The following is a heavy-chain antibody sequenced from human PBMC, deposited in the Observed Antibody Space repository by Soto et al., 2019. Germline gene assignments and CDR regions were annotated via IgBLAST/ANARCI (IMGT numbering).Heavy chain of an antibody. CDR2: IQSGGST. CDR1: GFSVSSKY. Sequence: GGSLRLSCAASGFSVSSKYMSWVRQAPGKGLEWVSLIQSGGSTYYAGSVKGRFTISRDNSENTLFLQMNSLRVEDTAVYYCAKVHLSVAGDYWGQGTLVTVSS. D-gene: IGHD6-19*01. CDR3: AKVHLSVAGDY. V-gene: IGHV3-66*01. J-gene: IGHJ4*02.